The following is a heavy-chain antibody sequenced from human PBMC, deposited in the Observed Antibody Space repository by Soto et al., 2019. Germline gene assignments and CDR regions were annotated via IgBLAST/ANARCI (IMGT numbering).Heavy chain of an antibody. J-gene: IGHJ3*02. CDR3: AKCMKAYWNYDAYHT. D-gene: IGHD1-7*01. Sequence: GGSLRLSCAASGFTFTTYSMSWVRQAPGKGLEWVAHITGTGGITYYADSVKGRFTISRDTSSNTLYLQMSSLRAEDTALYYCAKCMKAYWNYDAYHTWGQGKMVTVSS. CDR1: GFTFTTYS. CDR2: ITGTGGIT. V-gene: IGHV3-23*01.